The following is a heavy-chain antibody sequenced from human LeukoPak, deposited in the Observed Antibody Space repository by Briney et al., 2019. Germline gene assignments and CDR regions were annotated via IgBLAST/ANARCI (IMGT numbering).Heavy chain of an antibody. J-gene: IGHJ4*02. CDR3: ARDQWLDFDY. CDR2: INHSGST. V-gene: IGHV4-34*01. CDR1: GGSFSGYY. D-gene: IGHD6-19*01. Sequence: SETLSLTCAVYGGSFSGYYWSWIRQPPGKGLEWIEEINHSGSTNYNPSLKSRVTISVDTSKNQFSLKLSSVTAADTAVYYCARDQWLDFDYWGQGTLVTVSS.